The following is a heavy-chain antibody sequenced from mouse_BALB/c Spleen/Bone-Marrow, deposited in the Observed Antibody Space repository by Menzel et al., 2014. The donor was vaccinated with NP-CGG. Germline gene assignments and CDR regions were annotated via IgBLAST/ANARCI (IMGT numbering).Heavy chain of an antibody. D-gene: IGHD2-3*01. Sequence: EVKVVESGGGLVQPGGSMKLSCVASGFTFSNYWMNWVRQSPEKGLEWVAEIRLKSNNYATHYAESVKGRFTISRDDSKSSVYLQMNNLRAEDTGIYYCTREIYDGYWYFDGWGAGTTVTVSS. J-gene: IGHJ1*01. V-gene: IGHV6-6*02. CDR2: IRLKSNNYAT. CDR1: GFTFSNYW. CDR3: TREIYDGYWYFDG.